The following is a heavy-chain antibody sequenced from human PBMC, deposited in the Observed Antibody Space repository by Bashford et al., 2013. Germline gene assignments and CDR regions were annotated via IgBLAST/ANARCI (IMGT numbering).Heavy chain of an antibody. Sequence: GGPVRLSCAASGFTFSSYAMHWVRQVPGKGLEWVALISYDGSNKYSADSVKGRFTISRDNSKNTLYLQMNSLRTEDAAMYYCASNRAPLAAASLYYFDYWGRGTLVTVSS. D-gene: IGHD6-13*01. CDR2: ISYDGSNK. CDR3: ASNRAPLAAASLYYFDY. V-gene: IGHV3-30-3*01. CDR1: GFTFSSYA. J-gene: IGHJ4*02.